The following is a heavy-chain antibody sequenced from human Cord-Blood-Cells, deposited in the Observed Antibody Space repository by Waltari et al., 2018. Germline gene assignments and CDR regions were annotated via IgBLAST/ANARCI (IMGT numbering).Heavy chain of an antibody. D-gene: IGHD2-2*01. CDR1: GYTFTGYY. CDR3: ARVGLDCSSTSCYEYFQH. J-gene: IGHJ1*01. Sequence: QVQLVQSGAEVKKPGASVKVSCKASGYTFTGYYMHWVRQAPGQGLEWMGLINPNSGGTNYAQKFQGRVTMTRDTSISTAYMELSRLRSDDTAVYYCARVGLDCSSTSCYEYFQHWGQGTLVTVSS. V-gene: IGHV1-2*02. CDR2: INPNSGGT.